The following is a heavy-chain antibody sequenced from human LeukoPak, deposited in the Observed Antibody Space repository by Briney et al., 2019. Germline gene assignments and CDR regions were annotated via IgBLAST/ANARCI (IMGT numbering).Heavy chain of an antibody. V-gene: IGHV3-30*01. CDR3: ARDLTPLMSQSRGNWFDP. CDR1: GFTFSHYT. D-gene: IGHD2-8*01. Sequence: GRSLRLSCAASGFTFSHYTMHWVRQAPGKGLEWVAVMSYDGSIEYYADSVKGRFTLSRDNSKNTLYLQMNSLRAEDTAVCYCARDLTPLMSQSRGNWFDPWAQGTLVTVSS. CDR2: MSYDGSIE. J-gene: IGHJ5*02.